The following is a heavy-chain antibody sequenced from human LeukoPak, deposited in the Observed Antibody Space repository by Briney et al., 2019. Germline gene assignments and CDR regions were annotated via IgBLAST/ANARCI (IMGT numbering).Heavy chain of an antibody. CDR2: IKQDGSEK. D-gene: IGHD5-18*01. Sequence: PGGSLRLSCAASGFTFSSYWMSWVRQAPGKGLEWVANIKQDGSEKYYVHSVKGRFTISRDNAKNPLYLQMNSLRAEDTAVYYCARDQDTAMVPGDAFDIWGQGTMVTVSS. CDR1: GFTFSSYW. V-gene: IGHV3-7*01. J-gene: IGHJ3*02. CDR3: ARDQDTAMVPGDAFDI.